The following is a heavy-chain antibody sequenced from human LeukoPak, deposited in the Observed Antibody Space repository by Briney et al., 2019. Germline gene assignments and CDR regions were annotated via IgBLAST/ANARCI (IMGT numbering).Heavy chain of an antibody. D-gene: IGHD1-26*01. CDR2: IYYSGST. Sequence: PSETLSLTCTVSGGSISSGDYYWSWIRQPPGKGLEWIGYIYYSGSTYYNPSLKSRVTISVDTSKNQFSLKLSSVTAADTAVYYCAGGAIGSYQIEDYWGQGTLVTVSS. V-gene: IGHV4-30-4*08. J-gene: IGHJ4*02. CDR1: GGSISSGDYY. CDR3: AGGAIGSYQIEDY.